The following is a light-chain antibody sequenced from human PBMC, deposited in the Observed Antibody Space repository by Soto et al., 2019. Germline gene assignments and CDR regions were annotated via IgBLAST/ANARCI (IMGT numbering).Light chain of an antibody. CDR3: SSYTSSSAPYV. J-gene: IGLJ1*01. Sequence: QSALTQPASVSGSPGQSITISCTRTSSDVGGDNYVSWYQQHPGKAPKLMIYDVSNRPSGVSTRFSGSKSGNTASLTISGLQAEDEADYYCSSYTSSSAPYVFGTGTKLTVL. V-gene: IGLV2-14*03. CDR2: DVS. CDR1: SSDVGGDNY.